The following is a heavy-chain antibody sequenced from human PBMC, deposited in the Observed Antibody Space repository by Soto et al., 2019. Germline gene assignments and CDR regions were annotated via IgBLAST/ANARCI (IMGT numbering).Heavy chain of an antibody. CDR2: ISYDGSNK. V-gene: IGHV3-30*18. CDR3: AKDLGQQLNPPWTGSLVV. CDR1: GFTFSSYG. Sequence: GGSLRLSCAASGFTFSSYGMHWVRQAPGKGLEWVAVISYDGSNKYYADSVKGRFTISRDNSKNTLYLQMNSLRAEDTAVYYCAKDLGQQLNPPWTGSLVVWGQGTTVTVSS. D-gene: IGHD6-13*01. J-gene: IGHJ6*02.